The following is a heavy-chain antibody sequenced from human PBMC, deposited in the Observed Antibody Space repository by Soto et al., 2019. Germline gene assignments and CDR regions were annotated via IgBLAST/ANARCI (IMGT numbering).Heavy chain of an antibody. D-gene: IGHD1-20*01. CDR1: GSIVSHNY. V-gene: IGHV3-53*01. Sequence: EVQLVESGGGLIQPGGSLRLSCTPSGSIVSHNYMSWVRQAPGTGLEWVSVIYSSGTTYYADSVKGRFTISRDDSKNTLYLQMNSLRAEDTAVYYCARGITGTTFDYWGQGTLVTVSS. CDR3: ARGITGTTFDY. CDR2: IYSSGTT. J-gene: IGHJ4*02.